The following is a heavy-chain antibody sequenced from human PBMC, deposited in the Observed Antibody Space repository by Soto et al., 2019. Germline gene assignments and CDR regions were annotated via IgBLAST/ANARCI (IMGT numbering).Heavy chain of an antibody. Sequence: QVQLQESGPGLVRPSQTLSLTCTVSGGSPSGTVYYWSWIRQSPGKGLQWIGYMYDIGTTLYSPSFKSRVIISGDRSSNHFSLRLNSVTAADTAVYFCARGEIRGGFDIWGPGTMVAVSS. V-gene: IGHV4-30-4*01. CDR3: ARGEIRGGFDI. D-gene: IGHD5-12*01. CDR1: GGSPSGTVYY. J-gene: IGHJ3*02. CDR2: MYDIGTT.